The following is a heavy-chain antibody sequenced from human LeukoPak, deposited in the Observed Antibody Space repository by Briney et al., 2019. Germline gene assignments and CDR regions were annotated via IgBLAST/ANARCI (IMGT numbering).Heavy chain of an antibody. CDR3: AREGWLRCFDY. V-gene: IGHV3-33*01. D-gene: IGHD3-16*01. CDR2: IWYDGSNK. CDR1: GFTFSSYG. Sequence: PGRSLRLSCAASGFTFSSYGMHWVRQAPGKGLEWVAVIWYDGSNKYYADSVKGRFTISRDNSKNTLYLQMNSLRAEDTAVYYSAREGWLRCFDYWGQGTLVTVSS. J-gene: IGHJ4*02.